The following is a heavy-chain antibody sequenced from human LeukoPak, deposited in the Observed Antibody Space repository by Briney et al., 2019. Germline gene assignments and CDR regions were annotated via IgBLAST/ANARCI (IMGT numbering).Heavy chain of an antibody. V-gene: IGHV1-2*02. CDR3: ARAGYSSSWYPDFDY. J-gene: IGHJ4*02. Sequence: GASVKVSCKASGYTFSSYGISWVRQAPGQGLEWMGWINPNSGGTNYAQKFRGRVTMTRDTSISTAYMELSRLRSDDTAVYYCARAGYSSSWYPDFDYWGQGTLVTVSS. D-gene: IGHD6-13*01. CDR1: GYTFSSYG. CDR2: INPNSGGT.